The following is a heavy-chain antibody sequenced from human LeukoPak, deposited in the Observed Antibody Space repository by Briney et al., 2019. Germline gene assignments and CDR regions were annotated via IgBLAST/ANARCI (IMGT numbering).Heavy chain of an antibody. D-gene: IGHD6-6*01. CDR3: ARKNTTSSEDY. J-gene: IGHJ4*02. Sequence: PGGSLRLSCAASGFSFSSYSMNWVRQAPGKGLEWVPFISGSSSTIDYADSVKGRFTISRDNGKNSLFLHMNSLGAEDTAVYYCARKNTTSSEDYWGQGTLVTVSS. CDR1: GFSFSSYS. CDR2: ISGSSSTI. V-gene: IGHV3-48*01.